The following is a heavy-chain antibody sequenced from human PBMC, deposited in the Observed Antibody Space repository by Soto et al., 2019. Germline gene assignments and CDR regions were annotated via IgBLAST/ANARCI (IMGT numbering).Heavy chain of an antibody. CDR3: AAQYYYDSSGYYDAFDI. CDR1: GFTFSRYG. CDR2: ISYDGSNK. V-gene: IGHV3-30*03. J-gene: IGHJ3*02. D-gene: IGHD3-22*01. Sequence: SLRLSCAASGFTFSRYGMHWVRQAPGKGLEWVAVISYDGSNKYYADSVKGRFTISRDNSKNTLYLQMNSLRAEDTAVYYCAAQYYYDSSGYYDAFDIWGQGTMVTVSS.